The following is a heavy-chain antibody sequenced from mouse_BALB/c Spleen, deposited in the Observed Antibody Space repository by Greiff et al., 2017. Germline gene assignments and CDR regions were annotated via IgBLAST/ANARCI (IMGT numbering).Heavy chain of an antibody. CDR1: GYTFTSYW. J-gene: IGHJ3*01. D-gene: IGHD2-4*01. V-gene: IGHV1-87*01. Sequence: VQLQQSGAELARPGASVKLSCKASGYTFTSYWMQWVKQRPGQGLEWIGAIYPGDGDTRYTQKFKGKATLTAVKSSSTAYMQLSSLASEDSAVYCCARSYDYERGACAYWGQGTLVTVSA. CDR3: ARSYDYERGACAY. CDR2: IYPGDGDT.